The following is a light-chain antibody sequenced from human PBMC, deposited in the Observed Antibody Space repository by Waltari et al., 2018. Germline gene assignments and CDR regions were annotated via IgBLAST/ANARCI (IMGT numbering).Light chain of an antibody. Sequence: QSVLTQSPSASGATGQSVTISCSGSNYNSGSNYVYWYQQLPGTAPKVLIYSNHQRPPGVPERFSGSKSDTSASLAISGLRSEDEADYYCAAWDDSLSVWVFGERTKLTVL. CDR3: AAWDDSLSVWV. J-gene: IGLJ3*02. CDR2: SNH. CDR1: NYNSGSNY. V-gene: IGLV1-47*02.